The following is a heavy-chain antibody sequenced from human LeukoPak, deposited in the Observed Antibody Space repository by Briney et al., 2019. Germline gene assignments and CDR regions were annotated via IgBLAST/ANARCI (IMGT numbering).Heavy chain of an antibody. J-gene: IGHJ4*02. V-gene: IGHV4-4*07. D-gene: IGHD3-22*01. CDR3: ARDRREYYDSSGYYWVNDY. CDR2: IYTSGST. CDR1: GGSISSYY. Sequence: SETLSLTCTVSGGSISSYYWSWIRQPAGKGLEWIGGIYTSGSTNYNPSLKSRVTMSVDTSKNQFSLKLSSVTAADTAVYYCARDRREYYDSSGYYWVNDYWGQGTLVTVSS.